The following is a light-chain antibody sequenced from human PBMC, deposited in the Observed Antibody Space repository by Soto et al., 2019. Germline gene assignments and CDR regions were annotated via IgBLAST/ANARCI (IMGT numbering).Light chain of an antibody. V-gene: IGKV2-30*01. CDR3: MQFTGVVT. Sequence: VVLTQSPLSLPVTLGQPASISCRSSQSLVFSDGITYLSWFHQRPGQSPSRLIYKVSNRDSGVPDRFSGSGSGPDFTLKISRVEAEDIGLYYCMQFTGVVTFXPGTKVD. J-gene: IGKJ3*01. CDR2: KVS. CDR1: QSLVFSDGITY.